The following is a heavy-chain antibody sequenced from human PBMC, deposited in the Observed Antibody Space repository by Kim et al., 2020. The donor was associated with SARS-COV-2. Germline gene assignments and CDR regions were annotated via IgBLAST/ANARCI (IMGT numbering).Heavy chain of an antibody. V-gene: IGHV3-53*01. Sequence: GGSLRLSCAASGFTVSSNYMSWVRQAPGKGLEWVSVIYSGGSTYYADSVKGRFIISRDNSKNTLHLQMNSLRAEDTAVYYCWRRSGGYKFPWAFDIWGEG. CDR1: GFTVSSNY. CDR3: WRRSGGYKFPWAFDI. J-gene: IGHJ3*02. D-gene: IGHD5-12*01. CDR2: IYSGGST.